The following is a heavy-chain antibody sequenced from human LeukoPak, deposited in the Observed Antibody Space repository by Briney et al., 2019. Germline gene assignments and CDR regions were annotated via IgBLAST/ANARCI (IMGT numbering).Heavy chain of an antibody. V-gene: IGHV3-21*01. CDR2: ISSSSSYI. CDR3: ARAALEWLSLDY. CDR1: RFTFSSYS. J-gene: IGHJ4*02. Sequence: GGSLRLSCTASRFTFSSYSMNWVRQAPVKGLEWVSSISSSSSYIYYADSVKGRFTISRDNAKNSLYLQMNSLRAEDTAVYYCARAALEWLSLDYWGQGTLVTVSS. D-gene: IGHD3-3*01.